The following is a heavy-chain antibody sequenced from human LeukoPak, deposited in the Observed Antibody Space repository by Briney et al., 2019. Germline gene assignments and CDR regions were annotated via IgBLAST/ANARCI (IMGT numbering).Heavy chain of an antibody. V-gene: IGHV1-46*01. Sequence: ASVKVSCKASGGTFSSYAISWVRQAPGQGLEWMGIINPSGGSTSYAQKFQGRVTMTRDMSTSTVYMELSSLRSEDTAVYYCARDGRRKAVGATVVWYYYYYYMDVWGKGTTVTVSS. J-gene: IGHJ6*03. D-gene: IGHD1-26*01. CDR1: GGTFSSYA. CDR2: INPSGGST. CDR3: ARDGRRKAVGATVVWYYYYYYMDV.